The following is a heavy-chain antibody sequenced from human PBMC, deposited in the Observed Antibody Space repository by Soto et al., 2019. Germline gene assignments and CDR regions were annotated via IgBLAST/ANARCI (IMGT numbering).Heavy chain of an antibody. CDR3: AKEMVIRPGPMAYPYYGMDV. Sequence: PGGSLRLSCAASGFTFDDYAMHWVRQAPGKGLEWVSGISWNSGSIGYADSVKGRFTISRDNAKNSLYLQMNSLRAEETALYYCAKEMVIRPGPMAYPYYGMDVWGQGTTVTVSS. D-gene: IGHD3-10*01. CDR2: ISWNSGSI. V-gene: IGHV3-9*01. J-gene: IGHJ6*02. CDR1: GFTFDDYA.